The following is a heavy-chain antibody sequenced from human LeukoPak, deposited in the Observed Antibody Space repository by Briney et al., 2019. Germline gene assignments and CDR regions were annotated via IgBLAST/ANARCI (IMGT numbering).Heavy chain of an antibody. CDR2: IYYTGST. Sequence: SQTLSLTCTVSGGSIRSGDYYWSWIRQHPGKGLEWIGYIYYTGSTYYNPSVKSRLTISLDRSQNHFSLRLKSVTAADTAMYFCARDRAVVTPRHAFDLWGQGTMVTVSS. V-gene: IGHV4-31*03. CDR3: ARDRAVVTPRHAFDL. D-gene: IGHD4-23*01. CDR1: GGSIRSGDYY. J-gene: IGHJ3*01.